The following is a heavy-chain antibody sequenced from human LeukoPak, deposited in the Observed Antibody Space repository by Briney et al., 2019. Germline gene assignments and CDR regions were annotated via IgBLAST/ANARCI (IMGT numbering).Heavy chain of an antibody. Sequence: PGGSLRLSCAASGFTFSTYPMNWVRQAPGKGLEWISHIRDSGTTDYADSVKGRFTISRDNAKNSLYLQLSSLRAEDTAVYYCARGDDGFDPWGQGTLVTVSS. J-gene: IGHJ5*02. CDR1: GFTFSTYP. CDR2: IRDSGTT. D-gene: IGHD3-3*01. V-gene: IGHV3-48*01. CDR3: ARGDDGFDP.